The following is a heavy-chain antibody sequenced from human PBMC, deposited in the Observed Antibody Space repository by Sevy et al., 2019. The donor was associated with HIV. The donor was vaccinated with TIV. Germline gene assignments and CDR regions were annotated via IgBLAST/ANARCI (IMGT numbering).Heavy chain of an antibody. CDR1: GFTFEDYA. CDR3: TRGLATADTPEYYFDY. D-gene: IGHD5-12*01. Sequence: GGSLRLSCTTSGFTFEDYALSWFRQAPGKGLEWVAFITRNSYEAYGETTDYAASVKGRFISSRDDSKSIAYLQMNSLKTEDTAVYYCTRGLATADTPEYYFDYWGQGTLVTVSS. CDR2: ITRNSYEAYGETT. J-gene: IGHJ4*02. V-gene: IGHV3-49*03.